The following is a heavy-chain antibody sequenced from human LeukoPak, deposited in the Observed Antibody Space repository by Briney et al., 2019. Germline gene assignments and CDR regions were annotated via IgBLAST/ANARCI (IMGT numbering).Heavy chain of an antibody. CDR2: IKTKTEERAT. V-gene: IGHV3-15*05. CDR1: GFTFSNAR. CDR3: TTYVGATAY. J-gene: IGHJ4*02. D-gene: IGHD1-26*01. Sequence: GESLRLSCAASGFTFSNARMNWLRQAPGKGLEWFGRIKTKTEERATDYSAPVKARFTISRDDSKTTLYLQMNGLKTEDTAIYYCTTYVGATAYWGQGTLVTVSS.